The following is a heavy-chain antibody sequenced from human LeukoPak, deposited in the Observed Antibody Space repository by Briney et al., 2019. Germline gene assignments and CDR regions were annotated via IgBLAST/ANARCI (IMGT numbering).Heavy chain of an antibody. V-gene: IGHV1-8*03. J-gene: IGHJ6*03. Sequence: GASVKVSCKASGYTFTSYDINWVRQATGQGLEWMGWMNPNSGNTGYAQKFQGRVTITRNTSISTAYMELSSLRSEDTAVYYCARGVRRGDGRGYYYYMDVWGKGTTVTVSS. CDR2: MNPNSGNT. CDR1: GYTFTSYD. D-gene: IGHD1-1*01. CDR3: ARGVRRGDGRGYYYYMDV.